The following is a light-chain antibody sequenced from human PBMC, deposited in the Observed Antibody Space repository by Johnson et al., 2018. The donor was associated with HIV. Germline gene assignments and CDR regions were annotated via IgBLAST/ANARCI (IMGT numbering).Light chain of an antibody. CDR2: DNN. CDR1: SSNIGNND. CDR3: GTWDSSLSAEV. J-gene: IGLJ1*01. Sequence: QSVLTQPPSVSAAPGQKVTISCSGSSSNIGNNDVSWYQQLPGTAPKLLIYDNNKRPSGIPDRFSGSKSGTSATLGITGLQTGDEADYYCGTWDSSLSAEVFGTGTKVPGL. V-gene: IGLV1-51*01.